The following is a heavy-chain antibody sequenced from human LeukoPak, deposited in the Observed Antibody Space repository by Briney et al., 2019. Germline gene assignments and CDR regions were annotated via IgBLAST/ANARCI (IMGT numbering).Heavy chain of an antibody. CDR3: ARAGYSSSWTPRYFDY. Sequence: GGSLRLSCAASGFTFTTYTMNWVRQAPGKGLEWVASISSSGGYIYYADSMNGRFTISRDNAKNSLYLQMNSLRAEDTAVYYCARAGYSSSWTPRYFDYWGQRTLVTVPS. V-gene: IGHV3-21*01. CDR2: ISSSGGYI. D-gene: IGHD6-13*01. CDR1: GFTFTTYT. J-gene: IGHJ4*02.